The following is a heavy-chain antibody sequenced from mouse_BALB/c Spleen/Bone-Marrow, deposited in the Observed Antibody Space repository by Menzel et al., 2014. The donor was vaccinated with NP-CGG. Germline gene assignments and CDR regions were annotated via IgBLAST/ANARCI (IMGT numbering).Heavy chain of an antibody. CDR3: ASPYGNYDAMDF. V-gene: IGHV1-87*01. CDR2: IYPGDGDT. CDR1: GYTFTSYW. Sequence: VQLQQSGAELARPGASVKLSCKASGYTFTSYWMQWVKQRPGQGLEWIGAIYPGDGDTRYTQKFRGKATLTADKSSNTACMQLSSLTSEDSAVYVCASPYGNYDAMDFWGQGTSVTVSS. D-gene: IGHD2-1*01. J-gene: IGHJ4*01.